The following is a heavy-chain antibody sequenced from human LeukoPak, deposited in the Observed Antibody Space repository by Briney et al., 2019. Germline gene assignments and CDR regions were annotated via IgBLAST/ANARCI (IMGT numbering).Heavy chain of an antibody. J-gene: IGHJ4*02. CDR1: GYTLSEIS. V-gene: IGHV1-24*01. CDR2: FDPEDGET. D-gene: IGHD3-22*01. Sequence: GASVKVSCKVSGYTLSEISMQWVRQAPGKGLEWMGGFDPEDGETIYAQKLQGRVTMTTDTSTSTAYMELRSLRSDDTAVYYCARDYYYDSSGYQYWGQGTLVTVSS. CDR3: ARDYYYDSSGYQY.